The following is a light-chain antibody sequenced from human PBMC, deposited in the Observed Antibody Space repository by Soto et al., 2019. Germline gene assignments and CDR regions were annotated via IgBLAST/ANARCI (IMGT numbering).Light chain of an antibody. V-gene: IGKV3-20*01. Sequence: EIVLPQSPGTLSLSPGESATLSCRASQSVSSSYLAWYQQKPGQAPRLLIYGASSRATGIPDRFSGSGSGTDFTLTISGLEPEDFAVYYCQQYGSSPTFGQGTRLEIK. J-gene: IGKJ5*01. CDR1: QSVSSSY. CDR2: GAS. CDR3: QQYGSSPT.